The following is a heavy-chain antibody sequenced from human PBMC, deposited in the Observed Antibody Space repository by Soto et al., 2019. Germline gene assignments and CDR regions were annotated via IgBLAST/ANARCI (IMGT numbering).Heavy chain of an antibody. CDR2: ISDGGGGT. Sequence: EVQLLESGGGLVQPGGSLILSCAASGFTFSDYAMSWVRQAPGKGLEWVSAISDGGGGTFYADSVKGRFTIYRDNSKNVLYIQMKRLRAEDTAVYYCAKDGLRRDAFDVWGQGTMVTVSS. V-gene: IGHV3-23*01. CDR3: AKDGLRRDAFDV. D-gene: IGHD3-10*01. J-gene: IGHJ3*01. CDR1: GFTFSDYA.